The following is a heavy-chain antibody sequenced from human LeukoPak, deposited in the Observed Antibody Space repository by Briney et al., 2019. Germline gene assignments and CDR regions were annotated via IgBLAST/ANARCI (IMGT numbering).Heavy chain of an antibody. D-gene: IGHD3-22*01. CDR1: GGSISSYY. Sequence: SKTLSLTCTVSGGSISSYYWRWIQQPPGKGLEWIGYIYYSGSTNYNPSLKSRVTISVDTSKNQFSLKLSSVTAAETAVYYCARAPYYYDRQYAFDIWGQGTMVTVSS. V-gene: IGHV4-59*01. CDR3: ARAPYYYDRQYAFDI. J-gene: IGHJ3*02. CDR2: IYYSGST.